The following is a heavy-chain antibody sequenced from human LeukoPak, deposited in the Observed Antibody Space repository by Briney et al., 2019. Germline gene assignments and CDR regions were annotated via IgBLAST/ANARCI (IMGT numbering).Heavy chain of an antibody. J-gene: IGHJ3*02. CDR1: GFTFSIYT. CDR3: ARDRSSGWYDAFDI. Sequence: GGSLRLSCAASGFTFSIYTINWVRQAPGKGLEWVSYISSSSTTIYYADSLKGRFTISRDNAKNSLYLQMNSLRAEDTAVYYCARDRSSGWYDAFDIWGQGTMVTVSS. CDR2: ISSSSTTI. D-gene: IGHD6-19*01. V-gene: IGHV3-48*01.